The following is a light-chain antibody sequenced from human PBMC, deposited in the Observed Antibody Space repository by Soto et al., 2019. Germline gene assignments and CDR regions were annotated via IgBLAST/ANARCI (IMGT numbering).Light chain of an antibody. V-gene: IGLV2-14*01. CDR1: SSDVGGYNY. CDR2: EVS. Sequence: QPVLTQPASVSGSPGQSITISCTGTSSDVGGYNYVSWYQQHPGKAPKLMIYEVSNRPSGVSNRFSGSKSGNTASLTISGLQAEDEADYYCSSYAGSTPYVFGTGTKLTVL. J-gene: IGLJ1*01. CDR3: SSYAGSTPYV.